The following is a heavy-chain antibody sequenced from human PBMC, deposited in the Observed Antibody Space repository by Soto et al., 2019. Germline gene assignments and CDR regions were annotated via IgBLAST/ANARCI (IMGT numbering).Heavy chain of an antibody. CDR2: IYYSGST. D-gene: IGHD6-19*01. Sequence: SETLSLTCTVSDGSISSYYWSWIRQPPGKGLEWIGYIYYSGSTNYNPSLKSRVTISVDTSKNQFSLKLSSVTAADTAVYYCARLESASSSGWLNFDYWGQGTLDTVSS. CDR3: ARLESASSSGWLNFDY. V-gene: IGHV4-59*08. CDR1: DGSISSYY. J-gene: IGHJ4*02.